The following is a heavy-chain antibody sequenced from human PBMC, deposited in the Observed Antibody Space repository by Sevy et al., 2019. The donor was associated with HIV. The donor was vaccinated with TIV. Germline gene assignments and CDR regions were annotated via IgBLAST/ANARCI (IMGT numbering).Heavy chain of an antibody. D-gene: IGHD4-17*01. J-gene: IGHJ3*02. Sequence: ESLKISCKASRYSFTSYWIDWVRQMPGKGLEWMGTIYPGDSDTRYSPSVQGQVTISADKSITTAYLQWSSLKASDTAMYYCARPTGLKAGVDFGTYDIWGQGTMVTVSS. CDR1: RYSFTSYW. CDR3: ARPTGLKAGVDFGTYDI. V-gene: IGHV5-51*01. CDR2: IYPGDSDT.